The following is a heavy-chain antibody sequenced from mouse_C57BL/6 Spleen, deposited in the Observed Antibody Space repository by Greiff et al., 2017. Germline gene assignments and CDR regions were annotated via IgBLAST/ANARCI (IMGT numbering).Heavy chain of an antibody. CDR2: IDPEDGET. Sequence: EVKLMESGAELVKPGASVKLSCTASGFNIKDYYMHWVKQRTEQGLEWIGRIDPEDGETKYAPKFQGKATITADTSSNTAYLQLSSLTSEDTAVYYCTRSDPRQLRLLDYWGQGTTLTVSS. CDR1: GFNIKDYY. CDR3: TRSDPRQLRLLDY. J-gene: IGHJ2*01. D-gene: IGHD3-2*02. V-gene: IGHV14-2*01.